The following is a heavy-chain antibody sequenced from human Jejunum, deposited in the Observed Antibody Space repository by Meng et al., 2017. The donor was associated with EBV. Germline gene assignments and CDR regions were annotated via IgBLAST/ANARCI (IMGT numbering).Heavy chain of an antibody. CDR3: AHKGSGSYPLDY. V-gene: IGHV2-5*02. J-gene: IGHJ4*02. CDR2: IYWDDSR. Sequence: QITFKDSAPTRVKPTQTLTLTCTFSGFSLTTNGVGVGWIRQPPGKALEWLAVIYWDDSRLYSPSLNSRLTITKDTSKSQVVLTMTDMDPVDTATYYCAHKGSGSYPLDYWGQGTLVTVSS. CDR1: GFSLTTNGVG. D-gene: IGHD1-26*01.